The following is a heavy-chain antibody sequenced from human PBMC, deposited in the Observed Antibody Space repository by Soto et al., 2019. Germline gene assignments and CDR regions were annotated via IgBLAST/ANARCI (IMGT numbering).Heavy chain of an antibody. D-gene: IGHD1-26*01. V-gene: IGHV3-30*18. CDR2: IAYDGNEK. CDR1: GFTFKTHA. Sequence: ESGGGVVQPGTSLRLSCAASGFTFKTHAMHWVRQAPGKGLEWMAVIAYDGNEKFYADSVKGRFTISRDNSKNALYLQINTLSNEDTTVYYCGKDVGDYVPYYYGVDVWGQGTTVTVSS. CDR3: GKDVGDYVPYYYGVDV. J-gene: IGHJ6*02.